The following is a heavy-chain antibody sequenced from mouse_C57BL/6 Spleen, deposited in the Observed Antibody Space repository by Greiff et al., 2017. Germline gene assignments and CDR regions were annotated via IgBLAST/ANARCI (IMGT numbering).Heavy chain of an antibody. CDR2: IDPSDSDT. J-gene: IGHJ4*01. D-gene: IGHD1-1*01. CDR1: GYTFTSYW. V-gene: IGHV1-52*01. Sequence: QVQLQQPGAELVRPGSSVTLSCKASGYTFTSYWMHWVKQRPIQGLEWLGNIDPSDSDTHYNQKFKDKATLTVDQSSSTAYMQLSSLTSEDSAVYYGARGYYGREGYDAMDYWGQGTSVTVSS. CDR3: ARGYYGREGYDAMDY.